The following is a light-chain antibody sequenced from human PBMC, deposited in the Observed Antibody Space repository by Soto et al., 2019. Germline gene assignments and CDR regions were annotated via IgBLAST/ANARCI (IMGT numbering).Light chain of an antibody. CDR1: QSVSSN. V-gene: IGKV3-20*01. Sequence: EIVMTQSPATLSVSPWERATLSCRASQSVSSNLAWYQQKPGQAPRLLIYGASNRATGIPDGFSGSGSGTDFTLTISRLEPEDFAVYYCQQYGSSGTFGQGTKVDNK. CDR2: GAS. J-gene: IGKJ1*01. CDR3: QQYGSSGT.